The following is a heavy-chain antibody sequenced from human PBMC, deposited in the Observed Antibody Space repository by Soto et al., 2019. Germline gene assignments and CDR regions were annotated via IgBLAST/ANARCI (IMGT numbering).Heavy chain of an antibody. CDR2: IDYRGST. CDR3: TCLLTPYETPGPGWFDP. Sequence: SSETLSLTCTVCGDSISKSGHYWGWIRQPPGKALEWIGGIDYRGSTHYNPSLRSRITMSIDTSKKVFSLKLTSVSASDTALYSCTCLLTPYETPGPGWFDPWGQGTLVTVSS. CDR1: GDSISKSGHY. D-gene: IGHD5-12*01. V-gene: IGHV4-39*02. J-gene: IGHJ5*02.